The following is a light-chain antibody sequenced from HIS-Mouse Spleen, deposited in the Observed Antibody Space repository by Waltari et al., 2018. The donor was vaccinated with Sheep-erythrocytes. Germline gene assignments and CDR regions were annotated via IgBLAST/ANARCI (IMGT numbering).Light chain of an antibody. J-gene: IGKJ1*01. V-gene: IGKV2-28*01. CDR1: QSLLHSNGYNY. CDR2: LGS. CDR3: MQALQTPWT. Sequence: DIVMTQSPLSLPVTPGEPASTPCRSSQSLLHSNGYNYLDWYLQKPGQSPQLLIYLGSNRASGVPDRFSGSGSGTDFTLKISRVEAEDVGVYYCMQALQTPWTFGQGTKVEIK.